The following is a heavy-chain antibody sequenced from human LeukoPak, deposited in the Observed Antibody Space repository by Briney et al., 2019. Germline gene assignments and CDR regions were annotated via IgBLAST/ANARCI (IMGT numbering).Heavy chain of an antibody. V-gene: IGHV5-51*01. D-gene: IGHD6-25*01. Sequence: GESLKISCKGSGYSFTTYWIGWVRQMPGKGLEWTGIIYPGDSDTRYSPSFQGQVTISADKSISTAYLQWSSLKASDTAMYYCARQLGNPKLPHPTAGLARAAGSSNPFDYWGQGTLVTVSS. J-gene: IGHJ4*02. CDR3: ARQLGNPKLPHPTAGLARAAGSSNPFDY. CDR1: GYSFTTYW. CDR2: IYPGDSDT.